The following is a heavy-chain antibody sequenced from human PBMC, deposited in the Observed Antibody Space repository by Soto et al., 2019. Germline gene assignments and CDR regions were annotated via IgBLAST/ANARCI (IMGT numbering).Heavy chain of an antibody. CDR2: INPNSGGT. V-gene: IGHV1-2*04. Sequence: ASVKVSCKASGYTFTGYYMHWVRQAPGQGLEWMGWINPNSGGTNYAQKFQGWVTMTRDTSISTAYMELSRLRSDDTAVYYCARERETGTTDFVYWGQGTLVTVSS. CDR3: ARERETGTTDFVY. D-gene: IGHD1-1*01. J-gene: IGHJ4*02. CDR1: GYTFTGYY.